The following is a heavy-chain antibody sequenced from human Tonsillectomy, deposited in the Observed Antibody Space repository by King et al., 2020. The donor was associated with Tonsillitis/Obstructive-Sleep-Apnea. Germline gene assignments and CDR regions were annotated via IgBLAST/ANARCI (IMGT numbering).Heavy chain of an antibody. CDR1: GYTFTSYY. CDR2: LNPSGGNT. D-gene: IGHD6-13*01. V-gene: IGHV1-46*01. CDR3: ARDNFETGPLYSSSWYVY. Sequence: VQLVQSGAEVKKPGASVKVSCKASGYTFTSYYIHWVRQAPGQGLEWMGILNPSGGNTNYAQRFQGRVTMTRDTSTSTVYMELSSLRSEDTAVYYCARDNFETGPLYSSSWYVYWGQGTLITVSS. J-gene: IGHJ1*01.